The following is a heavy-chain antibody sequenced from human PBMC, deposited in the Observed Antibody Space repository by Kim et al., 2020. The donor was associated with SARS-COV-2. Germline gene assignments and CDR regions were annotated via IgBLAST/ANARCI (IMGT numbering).Heavy chain of an antibody. V-gene: IGHV4-59*01. Sequence: TPSLNSRVTILLDTSKNQFSLKLTSVTAADTAVYYCARYLGGEGAFDIWGQGTIVTVSS. J-gene: IGHJ3*02. D-gene: IGHD3-9*01. CDR3: ARYLGGEGAFDI.